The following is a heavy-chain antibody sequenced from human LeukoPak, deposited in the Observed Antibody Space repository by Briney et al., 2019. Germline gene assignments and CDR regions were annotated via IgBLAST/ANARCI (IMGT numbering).Heavy chain of an antibody. CDR3: ARVGIGYCSGGSCYWGYYGMDV. V-gene: IGHV4-59*01. Sequence: PSETLSLTCTVSGGSISSYYWGWIRQPPGKGLEWIGYIYYSGSTNYNPSLKSRVTISVDTSKNQFSLKLSSVTAADTAVYYCARVGIGYCSGGSCYWGYYGMDVWGQGTTVTVSS. D-gene: IGHD2-15*01. CDR1: GGSISSYY. J-gene: IGHJ6*02. CDR2: IYYSGST.